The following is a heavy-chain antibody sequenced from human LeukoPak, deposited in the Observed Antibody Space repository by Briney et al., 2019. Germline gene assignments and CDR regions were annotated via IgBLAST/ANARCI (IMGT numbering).Heavy chain of an antibody. J-gene: IGHJ5*02. Sequence: SETLSLTCAVYGGSFSGYYWSWIRQPPGKGLEWIGEINHSGSTNYNPSLKSRVTISVDMSKNQFSLKLSSVTAADTAVYYCARGSSYGWFDPWGQGTLVTVSS. D-gene: IGHD4-11*01. CDR3: ARGSSYGWFDP. CDR2: INHSGST. V-gene: IGHV4-34*01. CDR1: GGSFSGYY.